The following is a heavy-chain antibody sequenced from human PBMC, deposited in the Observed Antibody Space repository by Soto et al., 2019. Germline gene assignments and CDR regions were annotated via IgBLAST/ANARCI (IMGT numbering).Heavy chain of an antibody. V-gene: IGHV4-34*01. J-gene: IGHJ3*02. CDR3: ARGSDTSTWSPSFDI. D-gene: IGHD6-13*01. CDR2: INHSGRT. Sequence: WTWIRQPPGKGLERIGEINHSGRTNATPSLKSRVAISVDTSQNQFSLRLSSVTAADTALYYCARGSDTSTWSPSFDIWGQGTVVTVSS.